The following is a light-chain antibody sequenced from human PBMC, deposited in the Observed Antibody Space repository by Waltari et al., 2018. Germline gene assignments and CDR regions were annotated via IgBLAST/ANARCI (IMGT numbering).Light chain of an antibody. V-gene: IGKV3-20*01. J-gene: IGKJ2*01. CDR3: QQYGSSVLYT. Sequence: EIVLTQSPGTLSLSPGERATLSCRASQTLTKKYLAWYQQKPGQAPRLLIDGASSRAAGIPDRFSGSGSGTDFTLTIDRLEPEDFAVYYCQQYGSSVLYTFGQGTDLEI. CDR1: QTLTKKY. CDR2: GAS.